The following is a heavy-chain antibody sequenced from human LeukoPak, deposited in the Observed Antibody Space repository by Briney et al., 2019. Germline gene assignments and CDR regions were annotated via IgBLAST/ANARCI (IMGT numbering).Heavy chain of an antibody. V-gene: IGHV1-2*02. Sequence: ASVKVSCKASGYTFTSYDINWVRQATGQGLEWMGWINPNSGGTNYAQKFQGRVTMTRDTSISTAYMELSRLRSDDTAVYYCARVGSGSYLTDYWGQGTLVTVSS. J-gene: IGHJ4*02. D-gene: IGHD1-26*01. CDR3: ARVGSGSYLTDY. CDR1: GYTFTSYD. CDR2: INPNSGGT.